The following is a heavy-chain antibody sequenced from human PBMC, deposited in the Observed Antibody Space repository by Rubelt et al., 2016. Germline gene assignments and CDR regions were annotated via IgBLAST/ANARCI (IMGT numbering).Heavy chain of an antibody. V-gene: IGHV4-39*07. CDR1: GGSISSSSYY. Sequence: QVQLQESGPGLVKASETLSLPCSVSGGSISSSSYYWGWIRQPPGKGLEWIGSIYYSGSTYYNPSLKSRVTISVDTSKNQFTLKVVSVTAEETAVDFCEGEPQNWFDPWGQGTPVTVSS. CDR2: IYYSGST. D-gene: IGHD2/OR15-2a*01. J-gene: IGHJ5*02. CDR3: EGEPQNWFDP.